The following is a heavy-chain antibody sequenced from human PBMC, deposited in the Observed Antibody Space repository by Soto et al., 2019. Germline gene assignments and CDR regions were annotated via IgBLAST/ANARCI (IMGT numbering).Heavy chain of an antibody. J-gene: IGHJ4*02. CDR3: ASNRYSSGLNYY. V-gene: IGHV3-48*02. CDR1: GFTFSTSS. CDR2: ISSSSRDM. Sequence: EVRLVESGGDLVQPGGSPRLSCAASGFTFSTSSMNWVRQAPGKGLEWVSYISSSSRDMFYADSVKGRFTISRDNAKNSLYLQMNSLRDEDTAVYVCASNRYSSGLNYYWGQGTLVTVSS. D-gene: IGHD6-19*01.